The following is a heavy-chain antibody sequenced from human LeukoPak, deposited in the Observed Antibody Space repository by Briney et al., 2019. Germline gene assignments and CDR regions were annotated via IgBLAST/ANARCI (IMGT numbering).Heavy chain of an antibody. D-gene: IGHD3-10*01. CDR2: ISYDGGNK. Sequence: PGGSLRLSCAASGFTFSDYGMHWVRQAPGKGLEWVALISYDGGNKFYADSVRDRLTISRDNSKNTLFLQMNSLRIEDTAVYYCAKVFEVRGARRPKDYWGQGTLVIVSS. CDR3: AKVFEVRGARRPKDY. CDR1: GFTFSDYG. V-gene: IGHV3-30*18. J-gene: IGHJ4*02.